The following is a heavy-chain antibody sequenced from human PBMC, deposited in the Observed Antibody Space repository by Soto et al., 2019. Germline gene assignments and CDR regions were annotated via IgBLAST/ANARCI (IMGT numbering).Heavy chain of an antibody. V-gene: IGHV4-39*01. Sequence: SETLSLTCSVSGGSISSSSYYWGWIRQPPGKGLEWIGSIYYSGSTYYNPSLKSRVTISVDTSKNQFSLKLSSVTAADTAVYYCARRSVVVAASWFDPWGQGTLVTVSS. CDR3: ARRSVVVAASWFDP. CDR2: IYYSGST. J-gene: IGHJ5*02. D-gene: IGHD2-15*01. CDR1: GGSISSSSYY.